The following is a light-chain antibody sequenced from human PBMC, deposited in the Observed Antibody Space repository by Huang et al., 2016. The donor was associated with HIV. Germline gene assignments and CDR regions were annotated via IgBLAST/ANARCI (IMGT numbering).Light chain of an antibody. CDR2: DAS. V-gene: IGKV3-11*01. CDR1: QSVSSY. CDR3: QQRSNWPPPFT. J-gene: IGKJ3*01. Sequence: EIVLTQSPATLSLSPGERATLSCRASQSVSSYLAWYQQKPGQDPRLLIYDASNRATGIPARFSGSGSGTDFTLTISSLEPEDFAVYYCQQRSNWPPPFTFGPGTKVDIK.